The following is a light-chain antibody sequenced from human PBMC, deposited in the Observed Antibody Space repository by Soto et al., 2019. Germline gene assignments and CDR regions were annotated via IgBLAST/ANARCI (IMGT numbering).Light chain of an antibody. J-gene: IGKJ5*01. V-gene: IGKV3-15*01. CDR2: SAS. CDR3: QQRNIWPPVT. CDR1: QSISRN. Sequence: EIVMTQSPATLSVSPGERATLSCRASQSISRNLAWYQQKPGQAPRLLIFSASTRATGIPARFSGSGSGTEFTLTISSLQSEDSAVYYCQQRNIWPPVTFGHGTRLEIK.